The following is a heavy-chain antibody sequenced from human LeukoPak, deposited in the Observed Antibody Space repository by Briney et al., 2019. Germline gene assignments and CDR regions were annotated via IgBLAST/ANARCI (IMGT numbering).Heavy chain of an antibody. Sequence: SETLSLTCTVSGGSISSYYWSWIRQPPGKGLEWIGYIYYSGSTYYNPSLKSRVTISVDRSKNQFSLKLSSVTAADTAVYYCASIPSYYFDYWGQGTLVTVSS. V-gene: IGHV4-59*12. D-gene: IGHD6-6*01. CDR2: IYYSGST. CDR1: GGSISSYY. J-gene: IGHJ4*02. CDR3: ASIPSYYFDY.